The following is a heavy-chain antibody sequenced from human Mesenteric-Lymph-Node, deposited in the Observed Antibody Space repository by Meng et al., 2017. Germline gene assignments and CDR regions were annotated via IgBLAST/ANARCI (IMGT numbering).Heavy chain of an antibody. CDR3: ARDGYSYGINWFDP. J-gene: IGHJ5*02. D-gene: IGHD5-18*01. CDR2: IIPIFGTA. V-gene: IGHV1-69*05. CDR1: GSTCSSYA. Sequence: VQLVAGWKTLWSQVKAPYKSSGSTCSSYAISWGRQAPGQGLEWMGGIIPIFGTANYAQKFQGRVTITTDESTSTAYMELSSLRSEDTAVYYCARDGYSYGINWFDPWGQGTLVTVSS.